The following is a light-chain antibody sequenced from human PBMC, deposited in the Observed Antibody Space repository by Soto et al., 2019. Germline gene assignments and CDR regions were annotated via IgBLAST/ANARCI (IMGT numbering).Light chain of an antibody. Sequence: DIQMTQSPSTLSASVGDRVTITCRASQSISSWLAWYQQKPGKAPKVLIYAASSLQSGVPSRFSGSGSGTDFTLTISSLQPEDFATYYCQQSYSTPSITFGQGTRLEIK. CDR3: QQSYSTPSIT. CDR1: QSISSW. J-gene: IGKJ5*01. CDR2: AAS. V-gene: IGKV1-39*01.